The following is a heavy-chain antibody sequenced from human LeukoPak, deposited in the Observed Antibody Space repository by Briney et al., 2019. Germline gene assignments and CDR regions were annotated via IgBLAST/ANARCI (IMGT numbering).Heavy chain of an antibody. Sequence: PGGSLRLSCAASGFAVAGYWMSWVRQAPGKGLEWVANIKQDGSEKYYVDSVKGRFTISRDNSRNSLYLQMNSLRAEDTAVYYCAREGYSRSSRRPPGHLSYWYFDLWGRGTLVTVSS. V-gene: IGHV3-7*01. CDR3: AREGYSRSSRRPPGHLSYWYFDL. D-gene: IGHD6-6*01. CDR1: GFAVAGYW. J-gene: IGHJ2*01. CDR2: IKQDGSEK.